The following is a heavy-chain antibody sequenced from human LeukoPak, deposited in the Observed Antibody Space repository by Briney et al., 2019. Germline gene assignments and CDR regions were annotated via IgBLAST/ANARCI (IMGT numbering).Heavy chain of an antibody. CDR2: INGRDGRT. Sequence: PGGSLRLSCAAPGFTFSTYAMGWVRQAPGKGLEWVSSINGRDGRTYYADSVRGRFGISSDNSKNTLFLQMNSLRAEDTAVYYCARGEAFAFDMWGQGTMVTVSS. CDR1: GFTFSTYA. CDR3: ARGEAFAFDM. V-gene: IGHV3-23*01. J-gene: IGHJ3*02.